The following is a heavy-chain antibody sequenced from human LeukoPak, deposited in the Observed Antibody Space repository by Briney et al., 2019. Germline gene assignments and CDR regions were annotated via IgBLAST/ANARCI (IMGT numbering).Heavy chain of an antibody. D-gene: IGHD6-25*01. Sequence: SETLSLTCAFSGSSISSGYYWGWLRQPPGKGLEWIGSIYNSVSTYYNPSLRSRVTISVDTSKNQVSLKLTSVTAADTAVYFCARNATSSGVVVAPARGYFDYWGQGTLVTVSS. V-gene: IGHV4-38-2*01. J-gene: IGHJ4*02. CDR3: ARNATSSGVVVAPARGYFDY. CDR1: GSSISSGYY. CDR2: IYNSVST.